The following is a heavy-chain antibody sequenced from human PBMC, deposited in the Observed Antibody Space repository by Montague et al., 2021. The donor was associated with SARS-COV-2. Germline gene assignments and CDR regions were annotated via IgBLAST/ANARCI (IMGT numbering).Heavy chain of an antibody. Sequence: CAISGDSVSRNSAAWNLIRQSPSRGLEWVGRTYYRSKWYNDYAVSVKSRITINPDTSKNQISLQLNSVTPEDTAVYYCARTSASSDYWGQGTLVTVSS. CDR3: ARTSASSDY. V-gene: IGHV6-1*01. CDR2: TYYRSKWYN. D-gene: IGHD1-26*01. CDR1: GDSVSRNSAA. J-gene: IGHJ4*02.